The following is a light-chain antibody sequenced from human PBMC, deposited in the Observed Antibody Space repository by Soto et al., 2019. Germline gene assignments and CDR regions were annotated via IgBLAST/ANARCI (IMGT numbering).Light chain of an antibody. Sequence: QSVLTQPPSVSAAPGQKVTISCSGSSSNIGNDFVSWYQQLPGTAPKLLIYENNKRPSGIPGRFSGSKSGTSATLGITGLQTGDEADYYCGTWDSSLSVSYVFGTGTKLTVL. V-gene: IGLV1-51*02. CDR1: SSNIGNDF. J-gene: IGLJ1*01. CDR3: GTWDSSLSVSYV. CDR2: ENN.